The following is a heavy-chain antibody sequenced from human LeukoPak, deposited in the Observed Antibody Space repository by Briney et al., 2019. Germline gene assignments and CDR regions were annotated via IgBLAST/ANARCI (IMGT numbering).Heavy chain of an antibody. D-gene: IGHD2-2*01. CDR3: AKGNQLLFFDFDY. CDR2: IKQDGSEK. V-gene: IGHV3-7*03. J-gene: IGHJ4*02. Sequence: PGGSLRLSCAASGFTFSSYWMSWVRQAPGKGLEWVANIKQDGSEKYYVDSVKGRFTISRDNAKNSLYLQMNSLRAEDTAVYYCAKGNQLLFFDFDYWGQGTLVTVSS. CDR1: GFTFSSYW.